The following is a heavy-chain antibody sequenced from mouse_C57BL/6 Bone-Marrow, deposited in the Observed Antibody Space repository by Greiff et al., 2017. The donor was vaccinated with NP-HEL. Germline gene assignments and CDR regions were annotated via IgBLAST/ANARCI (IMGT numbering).Heavy chain of an antibody. Sequence: EVKLMESGGGLVQPGGSLSLSCAASGFTFTDYYMSWVRQPPGKALEWLGFIRNKANGYTTEYSASVKGRFTISRDNSRSILYLQMNALRAEDSATYYCARYIGGRWRSDWYFDVWGTGTTVTVSS. D-gene: IGHD1-1*02. CDR3: ARYIGGRWRSDWYFDV. J-gene: IGHJ1*03. CDR1: GFTFTDYY. V-gene: IGHV7-3*01. CDR2: IRNKANGYTT.